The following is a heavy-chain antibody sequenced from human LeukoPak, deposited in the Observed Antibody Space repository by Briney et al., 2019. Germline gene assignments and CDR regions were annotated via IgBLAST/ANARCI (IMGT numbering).Heavy chain of an antibody. CDR2: LSGRSNSI. Sequence: GGSLRLSCAASGFTFSTYGMNWVRQAPGKGLEWVSYLSGRSNSIYYAESVKGRFTISRDNAKNSLYLQMNSLRDEDTAVYYCARDFRYHDSSGYYSFDYWGQGTLVTVSS. D-gene: IGHD3-22*01. J-gene: IGHJ4*02. CDR3: ARDFRYHDSSGYYSFDY. V-gene: IGHV3-48*02. CDR1: GFTFSTYG.